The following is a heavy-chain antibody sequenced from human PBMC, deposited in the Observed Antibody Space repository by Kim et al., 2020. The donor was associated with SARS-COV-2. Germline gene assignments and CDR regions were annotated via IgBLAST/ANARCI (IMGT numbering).Heavy chain of an antibody. CDR3: ATRYNWLGGYYYGMDV. CDR1: GGSISSYY. Sequence: SETLSLTCTVSGGSISSYYWSWIRQPPGKGLEWIGYIYYSGSTNYNPSLKSRVTISVDTSKNQFSLKLSSVTAADTAVYYCATRYNWLGGYYYGMDVWGQGTTVTVSS. D-gene: IGHD1-20*01. V-gene: IGHV4-59*08. CDR2: IYYSGST. J-gene: IGHJ6*02.